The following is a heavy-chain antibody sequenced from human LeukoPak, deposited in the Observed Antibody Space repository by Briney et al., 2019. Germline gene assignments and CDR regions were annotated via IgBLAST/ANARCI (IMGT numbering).Heavy chain of an antibody. D-gene: IGHD3-22*01. CDR2: ISGSGDST. CDR1: GFTFSSYA. J-gene: IGHJ5*02. Sequence: GGSLRLSCAASGFTFSSYAMSGVPQAPGKELEWVSAISGSGDSTYYADSVKGRFTISRDNSKNTLYLQMDSLRAEDTAVYYCAKLTNYDSSGFDPWGQGTLVTVSS. CDR3: AKLTNYDSSGFDP. V-gene: IGHV3-23*01.